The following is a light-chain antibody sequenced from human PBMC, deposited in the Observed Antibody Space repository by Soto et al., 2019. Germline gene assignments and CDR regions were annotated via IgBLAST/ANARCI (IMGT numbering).Light chain of an antibody. Sequence: EIGFTQSPSTLSLSPGERATLSCRASQSVSSYLAWYQQKPGQAPRLLIYDASNRATGIPARFSGSGSGTDFTLTISSLEPEDFAVYYCQQRSNWPPITFGQGTRLEIK. J-gene: IGKJ5*01. CDR1: QSVSSY. CDR3: QQRSNWPPIT. CDR2: DAS. V-gene: IGKV3-11*01.